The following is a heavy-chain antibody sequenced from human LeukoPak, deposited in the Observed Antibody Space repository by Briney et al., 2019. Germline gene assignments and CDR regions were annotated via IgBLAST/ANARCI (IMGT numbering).Heavy chain of an antibody. CDR2: INPNSGGT. Sequence: ASVKVSCKASGYTFTGYYMHWVRQAPGQGLEWMGWINPNSGGTNYAQKFQGRVTMTRDTSISTAYMELSRLRSDDTAVYYCAREGSSYYYYYYYMDVWGKGTTGTVSS. J-gene: IGHJ6*03. CDR3: AREGSSYYYYYYYMDV. D-gene: IGHD6-6*01. CDR1: GYTFTGYY. V-gene: IGHV1-2*02.